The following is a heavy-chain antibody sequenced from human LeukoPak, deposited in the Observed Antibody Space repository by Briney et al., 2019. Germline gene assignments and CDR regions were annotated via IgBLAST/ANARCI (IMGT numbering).Heavy chain of an antibody. D-gene: IGHD2-21*02. CDR1: GYTFTSYY. V-gene: IGHV1-46*01. CDR2: INPSGGST. Sequence: ASVKVSCKASGYTFTSYYMHWVRQAPGQGLEWMGIINPSGGSTSYAQKFQGRVTMTRDMSTSTVYMELSSLRSEDTAVYYCATGIKGIALEVTLDYWGQGTLVTVSS. CDR3: ATGIKGIALEVTLDY. J-gene: IGHJ4*02.